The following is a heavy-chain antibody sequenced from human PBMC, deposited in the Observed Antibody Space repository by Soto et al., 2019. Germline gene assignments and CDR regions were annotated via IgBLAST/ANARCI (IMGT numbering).Heavy chain of an antibody. J-gene: IGHJ5*02. D-gene: IGHD6-13*01. CDR1: GGSISSSNW. CDR2: IYHGGST. CDR3: ARDRRAYSSSWYGWFDP. V-gene: IGHV4-4*02. Sequence: SETLSLTCAVSGGSISSSNWWGWVRQPPGKGLEWIGEIYHGGSTNYNPSLKSRVTISVDKSKNQFSLKLSSVTAADTAVYYCARDRRAYSSSWYGWFDPWGQGTLVTVSS.